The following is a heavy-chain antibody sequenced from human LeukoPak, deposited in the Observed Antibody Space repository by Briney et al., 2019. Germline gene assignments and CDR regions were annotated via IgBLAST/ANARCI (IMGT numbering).Heavy chain of an antibody. V-gene: IGHV6-1*01. Sequence: SQTLSLTCAISGDSVSSNSAAWNWIRQSPSRGLEWLGRTYYRSKWYNDYALSVKSRITINPDTSKNQFSLRLSSVTAADTAVYYCARDRRGWLDGMDVWGQGTTVTVSS. CDR2: TYYRSKWYN. CDR1: GDSVSSNSAA. CDR3: ARDRRGWLDGMDV. D-gene: IGHD3-9*01. J-gene: IGHJ6*02.